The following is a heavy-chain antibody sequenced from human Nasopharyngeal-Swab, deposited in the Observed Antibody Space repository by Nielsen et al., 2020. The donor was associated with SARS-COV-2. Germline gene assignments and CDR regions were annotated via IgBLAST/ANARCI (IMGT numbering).Heavy chain of an antibody. CDR3: ARPGYDSSGYTSYFDY. D-gene: IGHD3-22*01. J-gene: IGHJ4*02. V-gene: IGHV4-39*01. Sequence: WMRQPPGKVLEWIGSIYYSGSTYYNPSLKSRVTISVDTSKSQFSLKLSSVTAADTAVHYCARPGYDSSGYTSYFDYWGQGTLVTVS. CDR2: IYYSGST.